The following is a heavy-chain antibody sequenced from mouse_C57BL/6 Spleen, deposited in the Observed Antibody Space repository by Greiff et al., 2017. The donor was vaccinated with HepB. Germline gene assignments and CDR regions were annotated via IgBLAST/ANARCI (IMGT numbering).Heavy chain of an antibody. D-gene: IGHD1-1*01. CDR2: IDPEDGDT. Sequence: EVQLQQSGAELVKPGASVKLSCTASGFNIKDYYMHWVKQRTEQGLEWIGRIDPEDGDTKYAPKFQGKATITADTSSNTAYLQLSSLTSEDTAVYYCARSVYYYGSSWAMDYWGQGTSVTVSS. CDR1: GFNIKDYY. J-gene: IGHJ4*01. V-gene: IGHV14-2*01. CDR3: ARSVYYYGSSWAMDY.